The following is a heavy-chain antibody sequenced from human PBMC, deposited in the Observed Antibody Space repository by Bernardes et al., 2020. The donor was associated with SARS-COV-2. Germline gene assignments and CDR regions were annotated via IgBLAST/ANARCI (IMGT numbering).Heavy chain of an antibody. J-gene: IGHJ4*02. V-gene: IGHV1-18*04. CDR2: ISAYNGDR. D-gene: IGHD5-18*01. CDR3: ARDLGLDTSMIFFDY. CDR1: GYTFTSFG. Sequence: ASVKVSCMATGYTFTSFGISWVRQAPGQGLEWVGWISAYNGDRNYAQKFQDRVTMTTDTSTGTAYMELRSLRSDDTAVFYCARDLGLDTSMIFFDYWGQGTQVSVSS.